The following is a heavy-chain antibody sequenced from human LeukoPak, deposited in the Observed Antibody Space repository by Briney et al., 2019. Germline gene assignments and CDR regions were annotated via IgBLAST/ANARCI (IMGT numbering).Heavy chain of an antibody. J-gene: IGHJ2*01. CDR3: ARAPETVTTSFWYFDL. Sequence: GGSLRLSCAASRFTFSDYYMSWIRQAPGKGLEWVSYISSSGSTIYYADSVKGRFTISRDNAKNSLYLQMNSLRAEDTAVYYCARAPETVTTSFWYFDLWGRGTLVTVSS. V-gene: IGHV3-11*01. CDR2: ISSSGSTI. CDR1: RFTFSDYY. D-gene: IGHD4-17*01.